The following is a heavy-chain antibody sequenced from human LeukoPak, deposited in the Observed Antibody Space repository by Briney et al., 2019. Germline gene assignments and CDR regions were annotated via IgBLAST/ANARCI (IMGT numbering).Heavy chain of an antibody. D-gene: IGHD4-23*01. CDR3: ARDREYYGGNSGWGYFDY. V-gene: IGHV4-61*02. J-gene: IGHJ4*02. Sequence: SETLSLTCTVSGGSISSSSYYWSWIRQPAGKGLEWIGRIYTSGSTNYNPSLKSRVTISVDTSKNQFSLKLSSVTAADTAVYYCARDREYYGGNSGWGYFDYWGQGTLVTVSS. CDR2: IYTSGST. CDR1: GGSISSSSYY.